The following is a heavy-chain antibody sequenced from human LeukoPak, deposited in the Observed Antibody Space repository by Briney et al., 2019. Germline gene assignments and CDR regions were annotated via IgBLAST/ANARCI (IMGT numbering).Heavy chain of an antibody. D-gene: IGHD3-10*01. CDR1: GGSISSGGYY. Sequence: SETLSLTCTVSGGSISSGGYYWSWIRQPPGKGLEWIGYIYHSGSTYYNPSLKSRVTISVDRSKNQFSLKLSSVTAADTAVYYCARDYYGSGSYYTYNWFDPWGQGTLVTVSS. J-gene: IGHJ5*02. CDR2: IYHSGST. V-gene: IGHV4-30-2*01. CDR3: ARDYYGSGSYYTYNWFDP.